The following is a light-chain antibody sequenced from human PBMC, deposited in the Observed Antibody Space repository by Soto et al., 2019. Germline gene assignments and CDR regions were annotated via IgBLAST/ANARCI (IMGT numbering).Light chain of an antibody. V-gene: IGKV1-39*01. CDR1: QSIGSF. CDR2: VAS. CDR3: QQSYTTPQT. Sequence: DIQMTQSPSTLSGSVGEGVSMTCRASQSIGSFLNWYQHKPGKAPNLLIYVASSLQGGVPSRFSGSGSGTDFTLTISSLHPEDFATYYCQQSYTTPQTFGQGTKVDIK. J-gene: IGKJ1*01.